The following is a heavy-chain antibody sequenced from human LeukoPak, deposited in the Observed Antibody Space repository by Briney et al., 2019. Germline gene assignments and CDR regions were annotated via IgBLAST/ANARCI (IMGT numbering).Heavy chain of an antibody. V-gene: IGHV4-38-2*02. Sequence: SETLSLTCTVSGYSISSGYYWGWIRQPPGKGLEWIGSIYHSGSTYYNPSLKSRVTISVDTSKNQFSLKLSSVAAADTAVYYCARDGGENYFDYWGQGTLVTVSS. CDR2: IYHSGST. D-gene: IGHD3-10*01. CDR1: GYSISSGYY. J-gene: IGHJ4*02. CDR3: ARDGGENYFDY.